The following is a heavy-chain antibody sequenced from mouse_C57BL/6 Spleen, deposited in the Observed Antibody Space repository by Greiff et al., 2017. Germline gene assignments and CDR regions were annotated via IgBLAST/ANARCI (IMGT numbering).Heavy chain of an antibody. CDR3: AGGYPFAY. CDR2: ISYDGSN. Sequence: EVQLQESGPGLVKPSQSLSLTCSVTGYSITSGYYWNWIRQFPGNKLEWMGYISYDGSNNYNPSLKNRISITRDTSKNQFFLKLNSVTTEDTATYYCAGGYPFAYWGQGTLVTVSA. J-gene: IGHJ3*01. V-gene: IGHV3-6*01. CDR1: GYSITSGYY. D-gene: IGHD2-2*01.